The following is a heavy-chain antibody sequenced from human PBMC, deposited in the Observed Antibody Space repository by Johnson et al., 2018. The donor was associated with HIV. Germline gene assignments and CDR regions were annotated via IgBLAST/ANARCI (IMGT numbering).Heavy chain of an antibody. CDR3: AKSVVVVLVGDNDDAFDI. V-gene: IGHV3-74*01. J-gene: IGHJ3*02. CDR2: INSDGSTT. Sequence: VQLVESGGGLVQPGGSLRLSCAASGFTFSSYWMHSVRQAPGKGLVWVSRINSDGSTTSYADSVTGRSTISRDNSWNTLYLQMNNLTSEDTAVYYCAKSVVVVLVGDNDDAFDIWGQGTMVTVSS. CDR1: GFTFSSYW. D-gene: IGHD3-3*01.